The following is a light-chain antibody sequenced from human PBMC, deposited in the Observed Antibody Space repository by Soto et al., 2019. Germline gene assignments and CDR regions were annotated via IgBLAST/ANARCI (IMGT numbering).Light chain of an antibody. CDR1: QTIVNY. Sequence: DIQMTQSPSSLSAFVGDRITITCRASQTIVNYLNWYQQKPGKAPKLLIYAGSSLQSGVPSRFSGGGSGTDFTLTITGLQAEDFATYYCQQSYRMPFTFGPGTKVDLQ. V-gene: IGKV1-39*01. CDR2: AGS. J-gene: IGKJ3*01. CDR3: QQSYRMPFT.